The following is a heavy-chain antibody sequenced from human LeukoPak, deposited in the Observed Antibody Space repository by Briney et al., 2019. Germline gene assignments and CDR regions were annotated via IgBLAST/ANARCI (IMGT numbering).Heavy chain of an antibody. CDR3: ARYQRWLQSKGNDH. CDR1: GFTFSDYY. D-gene: IGHD5-24*01. V-gene: IGHV3-11*01. J-gene: IGHJ4*02. CDR2: ISSSGSTI. Sequence: GGSLRLSCAASGFTFSDYYMSWIRQAPGKGLEWVSYISSSGSTIYYADSVRGRFTISRDNAKNSLYLQMNSLRAEDTAVYYCARYQRWLQSKGNDHWGQGTLVTVSS.